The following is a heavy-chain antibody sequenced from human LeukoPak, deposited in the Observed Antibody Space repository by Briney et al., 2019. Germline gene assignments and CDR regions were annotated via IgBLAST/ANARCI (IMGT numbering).Heavy chain of an antibody. CDR3: SGGSKGAFDI. V-gene: IGHV3-20*04. Sequence: GGSLRLSCAASGFTFDDYGMSWVRQAPGKGLEWVSGINWNGGSTGYADSVKGRFTISRDNAKNSLYLQMNSLRAEDTAVYYCSGGSKGAFDIWGQGTMVTVSS. CDR1: GFTFDDYG. D-gene: IGHD2-15*01. CDR2: INWNGGST. J-gene: IGHJ3*02.